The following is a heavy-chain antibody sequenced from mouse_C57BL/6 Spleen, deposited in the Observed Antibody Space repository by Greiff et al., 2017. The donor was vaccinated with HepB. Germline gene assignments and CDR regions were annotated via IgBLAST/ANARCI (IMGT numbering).Heavy chain of an antibody. CDR1: GFTFSDYG. Sequence: DVKLVESGGGLVQPGGSLKLSCAASGFTFSDYGMAWVRQAPRKGPEWVAFISNLAYSIYYADTVTGRFTISRENAKNTLYLEMSSLRSEDTAMYYCARQRGYGSDYYAMDYWGQGTSVTVSS. V-gene: IGHV5-15*01. D-gene: IGHD1-1*01. CDR2: ISNLAYSI. J-gene: IGHJ4*01. CDR3: ARQRGYGSDYYAMDY.